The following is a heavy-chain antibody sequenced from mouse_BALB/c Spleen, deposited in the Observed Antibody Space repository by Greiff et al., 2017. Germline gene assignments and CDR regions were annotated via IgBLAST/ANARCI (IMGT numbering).Heavy chain of an antibody. CDR3: ARTIYYYGSSYYYFDY. V-gene: IGHV1-87*01. D-gene: IGHD1-1*01. CDR1: GYTFTSYW. J-gene: IGHJ2*01. Sequence: VQLQQSGAELARPGASVKLSCKASGYTFTSYWMQWVKQRPGQGLEWIGAIYPGDGDTRYTQKFKGKATLTADKSSSTAYMQLSSLASEDSAVYYCARTIYYYGSSYYYFDYWGQGTTLAVSS. CDR2: IYPGDGDT.